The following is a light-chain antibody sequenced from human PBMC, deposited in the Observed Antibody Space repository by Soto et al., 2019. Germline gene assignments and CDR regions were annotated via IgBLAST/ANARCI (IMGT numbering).Light chain of an antibody. CDR1: QSVSSN. V-gene: IGKV3-15*01. J-gene: IGKJ1*01. Sequence: EIVMTQSPATLSVSPGERATLSCRASQSVSSNLAWYQQKPGQAPRLLIYGASTRATGTPARFSGSGSGTEFTLTMSSLQYEDFAVYYCQQYNNWPTWTFGQGTKVEIK. CDR2: GAS. CDR3: QQYNNWPTWT.